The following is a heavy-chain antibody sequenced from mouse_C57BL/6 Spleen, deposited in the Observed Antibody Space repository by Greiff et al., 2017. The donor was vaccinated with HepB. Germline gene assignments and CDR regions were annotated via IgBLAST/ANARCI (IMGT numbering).Heavy chain of an antibody. CDR1: GYSFTSYY. CDR3: APNDYSTFAY. V-gene: IGHV1-66*01. J-gene: IGHJ3*01. Sequence: QVQLKESGPELVKPGASVKISCKASGYSFTSYYIHWVKQRPGQGLEWIGWIYPGSGNTKYNEKFKGKATLTADTSSSTAYMQLSSLTSEDSAVYYCAPNDYSTFAYWGQGTLVTVSA. CDR2: IYPGSGNT. D-gene: IGHD2-4*01.